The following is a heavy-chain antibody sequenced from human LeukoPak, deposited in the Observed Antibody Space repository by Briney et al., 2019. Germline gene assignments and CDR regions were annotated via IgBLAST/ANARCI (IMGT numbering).Heavy chain of an antibody. D-gene: IGHD2-21*02. CDR2: IYSGGST. CDR1: GFTVSSNY. Sequence: PGGSLRPSCAASGFTVSSNYMSWVRQAPGKGLEWVSVIYSGGSTYYADSVKGRFTISRDNSKNTLYLQMNSLRAEDTAVYYCARAYCGGDCYPIPYYFDYWGQGTLVTASS. V-gene: IGHV3-53*01. J-gene: IGHJ4*02. CDR3: ARAYCGGDCYPIPYYFDY.